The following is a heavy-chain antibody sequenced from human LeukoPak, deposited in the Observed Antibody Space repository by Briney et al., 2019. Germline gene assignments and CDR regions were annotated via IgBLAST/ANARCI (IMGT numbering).Heavy chain of an antibody. CDR1: GYTFTGYY. CDR3: ARGGDCSGGSCYRFYYYYYYMDV. Sequence: ASVKVSCKASGYTFTGYYMHWVRQAPGQGLEWMGWINPNSGGTNYAQKFQGRVTMTRDTSISTAYMELSRLRSDDTAVYYCARGGDCSGGSCYRFYYYYYYMDVWGKGTTVTVSS. D-gene: IGHD2-15*01. CDR2: INPNSGGT. J-gene: IGHJ6*03. V-gene: IGHV1-2*02.